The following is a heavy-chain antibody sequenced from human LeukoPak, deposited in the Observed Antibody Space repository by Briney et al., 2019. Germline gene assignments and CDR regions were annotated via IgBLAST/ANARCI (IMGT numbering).Heavy chain of an antibody. D-gene: IGHD4-17*01. CDR3: ARARDYGDYGGPERY. CDR1: GYTFTSYY. J-gene: IGHJ4*02. CDR2: INPSGGST. V-gene: IGHV1-46*01. Sequence: ASVKVSCKASGYTFTSYYMHWVRQAPGQGLEWMGIINPSGGSTSYAQKFQGRVTMTRDTSTSTVYMELSSLKASDTAMYYCARARDYGDYGGPERYWGQGTLVTVSS.